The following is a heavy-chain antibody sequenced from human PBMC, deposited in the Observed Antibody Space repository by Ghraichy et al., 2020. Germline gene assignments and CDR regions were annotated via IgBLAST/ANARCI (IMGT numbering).Heavy chain of an antibody. V-gene: IGHV3-23*01. J-gene: IGHJ4*02. CDR3: SRRPARVHSNHFDS. D-gene: IGHD4-11*01. CDR2: INENGGST. Sequence: SLINENGGSTSYADSLKGRFTISRDNLKNLLYLQVTGLRADDTAVYFCSRRPARVHSNHFDSWGQGTLVTVSS.